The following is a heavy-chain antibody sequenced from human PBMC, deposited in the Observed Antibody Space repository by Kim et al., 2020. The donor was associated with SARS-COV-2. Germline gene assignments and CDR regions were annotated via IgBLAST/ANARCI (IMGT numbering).Heavy chain of an antibody. CDR2: ISSSSSYI. CDR3: ARDGPSVRGGAP. J-gene: IGHJ5*02. D-gene: IGHD2-21*01. V-gene: IGHV3-21*01. CDR1: GFTFSSYS. Sequence: GGSLRLSCAASGFTFSSYSMNWVRQAPGKGLEWVSSISSSSSYIYYADSVKGRFTISRDNAKNSLYLQMNSLRAEDTAVYYCARDGPSVRGGAPWGQGTLVTVSS.